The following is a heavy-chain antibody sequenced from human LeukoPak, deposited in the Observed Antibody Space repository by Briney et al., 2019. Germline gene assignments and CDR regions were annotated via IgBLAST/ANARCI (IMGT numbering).Heavy chain of an antibody. CDR2: ISSSSTYI. V-gene: IGHV3-21*01. CDR3: ARFYGSGRDSNFDY. D-gene: IGHD3-10*01. CDR1: GFTFSSYS. J-gene: IGHJ4*02. Sequence: GGSLRLSCAASGFTFSSYSMNWVRQAPGKGLEWVSSISSSSTYIYYADSLKGRFIISRDNAKNSPFLKMNSLRAEDTAVYYCARFYGSGRDSNFDYWGQGTLVTVSS.